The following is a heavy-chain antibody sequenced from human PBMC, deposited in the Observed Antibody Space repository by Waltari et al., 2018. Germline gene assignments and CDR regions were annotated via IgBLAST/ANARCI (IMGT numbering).Heavy chain of an antibody. CDR3: ARGRKTKYWFFDL. J-gene: IGHJ2*01. D-gene: IGHD2-8*01. V-gene: IGHV3-20*01. CDR2: ITWNGGDA. Sequence: EVQLVESGGGGVRPGGSLGLSCAASGLTVGGYGMSWVRQVPGKGLEWVSGITWNGGDAGYADSVQGRFSISRDNAKKSLHLQMNSLGAEDTALYHCARGRKTKYWFFDLWGRGTLVTVSP. CDR1: GLTVGGYG.